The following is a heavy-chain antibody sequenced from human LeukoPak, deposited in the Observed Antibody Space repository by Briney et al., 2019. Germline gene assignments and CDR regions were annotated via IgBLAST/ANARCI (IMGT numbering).Heavy chain of an antibody. CDR1: GYTFTSYG. J-gene: IGHJ6*02. CDR3: AVSEYCSSTSCYTRYYYYGMDV. V-gene: IGHV1-8*02. CDR2: MNPNSGNT. D-gene: IGHD2-2*02. Sequence: GASVKVSCKASGYTFTSYGISWVRQAPGQGLEWMGWMNPNSGNTGYAQKFQGRVTMTRNTSISTAYMELSSLRSEDTAVYYCAVSEYCSSTSCYTRYYYYGMDVWGQGTTVTVSS.